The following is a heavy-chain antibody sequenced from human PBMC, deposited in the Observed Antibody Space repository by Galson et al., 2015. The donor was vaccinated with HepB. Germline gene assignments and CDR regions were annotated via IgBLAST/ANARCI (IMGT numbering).Heavy chain of an antibody. CDR3: AKGKDVSGYGYFDY. CDR1: GFTFSSYG. CDR2: ISYDGSNK. V-gene: IGHV3-30*18. J-gene: IGHJ4*02. D-gene: IGHD5-12*01. Sequence: SLRLSCAASGFTFSSYGMHWVRQAPGKGLEWVAVISYDGSNKYYADSVKGRFTISRDNSKNTLYLQMNSLRAEDTAVYYCAKGKDVSGYGYFDYWGQGTLSPSPQ.